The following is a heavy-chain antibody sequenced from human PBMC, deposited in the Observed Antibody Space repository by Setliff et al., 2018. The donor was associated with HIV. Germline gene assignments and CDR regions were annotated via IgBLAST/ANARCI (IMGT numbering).Heavy chain of an antibody. CDR3: AKADQYGSDYGMDV. J-gene: IGHJ6*02. V-gene: IGHV3-23*01. CDR2: ISGSGGST. D-gene: IGHD3-10*01. CDR1: GFTFSSYA. Sequence: HPGGSLRLSCAASGFTFSSYAMSWVRQAPGKGLEWVSAISGSGGSTYYADSVKGRFTISRDNSKNTLYLQMNSLRAEDTAVYYCAKADQYGSDYGMDVWGQGTTVTVSS.